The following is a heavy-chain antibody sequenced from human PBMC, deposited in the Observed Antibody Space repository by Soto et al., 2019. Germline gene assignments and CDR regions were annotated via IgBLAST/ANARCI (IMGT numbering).Heavy chain of an antibody. Sequence: PGGSLRLSCAASGFSFSDYYMSWIRQAPGKGLEWVSYISFSDNSIYYADSVKGRFTISRDNAKNSLYLQMNSLRAEDTAVYYCASDIDPPGLFFDYWGQGTLVTVSS. CDR3: ASDIDPPGLFFDY. J-gene: IGHJ4*02. D-gene: IGHD3-9*01. CDR2: ISFSDNSI. CDR1: GFSFSDYY. V-gene: IGHV3-11*01.